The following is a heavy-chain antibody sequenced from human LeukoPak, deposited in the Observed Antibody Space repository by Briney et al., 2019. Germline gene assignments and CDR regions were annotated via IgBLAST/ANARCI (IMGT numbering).Heavy chain of an antibody. Sequence: GGSLRLSCGASGFTFSNYAMSWVRQAPGKGLEWVSVIYSGGSTYYADSVKGRFTISRDNSKNTLYLQMNSLRAEDTAVYYCARGSAYYDSSGYAFDIWGQGTMVTVSS. CDR2: IYSGGST. CDR3: ARGSAYYDSSGYAFDI. CDR1: GFTFSNYA. D-gene: IGHD3-22*01. V-gene: IGHV3-53*01. J-gene: IGHJ3*02.